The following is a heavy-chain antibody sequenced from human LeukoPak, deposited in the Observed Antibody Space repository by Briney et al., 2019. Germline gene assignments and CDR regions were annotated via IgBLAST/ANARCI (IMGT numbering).Heavy chain of an antibody. CDR2: IYYSGST. D-gene: IGHD6-19*01. Sequence: PSETLSLTCTVSGGSLSSYYWSWIRQPPGKGLEWIGYIYYSGSTKYNPSLKSRVTISVDTSKNQFSLKVRSVTTADTAVYYCARDRKQWLRGPFDPWGQGTLVTVSS. CDR3: ARDRKQWLRGPFDP. CDR1: GGSLSSYY. V-gene: IGHV4-59*01. J-gene: IGHJ5*02.